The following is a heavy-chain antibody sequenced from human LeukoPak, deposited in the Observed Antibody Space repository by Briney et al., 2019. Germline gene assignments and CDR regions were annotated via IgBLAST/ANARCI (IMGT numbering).Heavy chain of an antibody. CDR1: GYIFTSYW. Sequence: GESLQISCKGSGYIFTSYWIGWVRQMPGKSLEWMGIIYPGDSDTRYSPAFQGQVTISTDKSISTSYLQWSSLKASDTAMYYCARRGESGVYFDYWGQGTLVTVSS. CDR2: IYPGDSDT. J-gene: IGHJ4*02. D-gene: IGHD3-10*01. CDR3: ARRGESGVYFDY. V-gene: IGHV5-51*01.